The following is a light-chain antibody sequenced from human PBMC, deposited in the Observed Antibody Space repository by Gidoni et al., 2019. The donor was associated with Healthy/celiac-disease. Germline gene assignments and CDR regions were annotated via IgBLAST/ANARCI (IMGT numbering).Light chain of an antibody. J-gene: IGKJ1*01. CDR1: QGINSY. Sequence: AIRMTQSPSSFSASTGDRVTITCRAIQGINSYLAWYQQKPGKAPKLLIYAASTLQSGVPSRFSGSGSGTDFTLTISCLQSEDFAIYYCLQYYRYPRTFGQGTKVEIK. CDR2: AAS. CDR3: LQYYRYPRT. V-gene: IGKV1-8*01.